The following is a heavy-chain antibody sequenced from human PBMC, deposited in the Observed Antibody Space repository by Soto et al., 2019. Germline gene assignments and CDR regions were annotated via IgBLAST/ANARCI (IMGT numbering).Heavy chain of an antibody. CDR3: AKETSNSSYYGSIDY. D-gene: IGHD3-22*01. CDR1: GFTFSNYA. CDR2: ISGSGGST. Sequence: PGGSLILSCAASGFTFSNYAMSWVRQAPGKGLEWVSAISGSGGSTYYADSVKGRFTISRDNSKNTLYLQMNSLRAEDTAVYYCAKETSNSSYYGSIDYWGQGTLVTVSS. J-gene: IGHJ4*02. V-gene: IGHV3-23*01.